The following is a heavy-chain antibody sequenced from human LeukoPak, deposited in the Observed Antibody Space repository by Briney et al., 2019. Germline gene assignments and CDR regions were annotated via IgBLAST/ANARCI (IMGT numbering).Heavy chain of an antibody. CDR1: GGSISSGGYY. CDR2: IYYSGST. Sequence: SETLSLTCTVSGGSISSGGYYWSWIRQHPGKGLEWIGYIYYSGSTYYSPSLKSRVTISVDTSKNQFSLKLSSVTAADTAVYYCASRDTAMGLFDYWGQGTLVTVSS. V-gene: IGHV4-31*03. J-gene: IGHJ4*02. D-gene: IGHD5-18*01. CDR3: ASRDTAMGLFDY.